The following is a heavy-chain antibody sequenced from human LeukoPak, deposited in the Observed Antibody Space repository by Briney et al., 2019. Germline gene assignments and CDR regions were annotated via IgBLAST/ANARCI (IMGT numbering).Heavy chain of an antibody. CDR3: ARHPTYYYDSSGYSRGYFDY. CDR1: GGSISSYY. D-gene: IGHD3-22*01. J-gene: IGHJ4*02. CDR2: IYYSGST. V-gene: IGHV4-59*08. Sequence: PSETLSLTCTVSGGSISSYYWSWIRQPPGKGLEWIGYIYYSGSTNYNPSLNSRVTISVDTSKNQFSLKLSSVTAADTAVYYCARHPTYYYDSSGYSRGYFDYWGQGTLVTVSS.